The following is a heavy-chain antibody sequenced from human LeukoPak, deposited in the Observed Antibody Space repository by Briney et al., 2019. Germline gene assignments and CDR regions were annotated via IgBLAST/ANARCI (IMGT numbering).Heavy chain of an antibody. Sequence: SETLSLTCTVSGGSISSYYWSWIRQPAGKGLEWIGRIYTSGSTNYNPSLKSRVTTSVDTSKNQFSLKLSSVTAADTAVYYCARELYYYDSSGYPHYYFDYWGQGTLVTVSS. CDR1: GGSISSYY. J-gene: IGHJ4*02. V-gene: IGHV4-4*07. CDR3: ARELYYYDSSGYPHYYFDY. D-gene: IGHD3-22*01. CDR2: IYTSGST.